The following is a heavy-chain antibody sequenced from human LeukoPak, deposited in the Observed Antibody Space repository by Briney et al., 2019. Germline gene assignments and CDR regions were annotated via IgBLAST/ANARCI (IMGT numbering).Heavy chain of an antibody. CDR1: GGTFSSYA. CDR2: IIPILGIA. V-gene: IGHV1-69*04. CDR3: ARDLQTGYSSSWYSNPLDY. D-gene: IGHD6-13*01. J-gene: IGHJ4*02. Sequence: GSSVKVSCKASGGTFSSYAISWVRQAPGQGLEWMGRIIPILGIANYAQKFQGRVTITADKSTSAAYMELSSLRSEDTAVYYCARDLQTGYSSSWYSNPLDYWGQGTLVTVSS.